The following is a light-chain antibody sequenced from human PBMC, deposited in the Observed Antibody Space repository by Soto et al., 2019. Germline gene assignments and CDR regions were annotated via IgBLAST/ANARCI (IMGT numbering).Light chain of an antibody. V-gene: IGKV3-15*01. Sequence: ETVMTQSPVTLSVSPGERATLSCRASQSVAINLAWYQQRPGQAPRLLIYGASTRATGIPARFSGSGSGTEFTLTISSLQSEDFAVYYCQRYNNWPPYTFGQGTKLEIK. CDR2: GAS. CDR3: QRYNNWPPYT. CDR1: QSVAIN. J-gene: IGKJ2*01.